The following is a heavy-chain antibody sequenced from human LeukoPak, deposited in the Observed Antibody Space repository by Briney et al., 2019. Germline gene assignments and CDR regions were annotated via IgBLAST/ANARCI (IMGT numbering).Heavy chain of an antibody. D-gene: IGHD3-22*01. CDR3: AKGHSGYYYRSLFDS. CDR1: GFNFHNYA. CDR2: IGWNSGNI. J-gene: IGHJ4*02. V-gene: IGHV3-9*01. Sequence: GGSLRLSCAASGFNFHNYAMYWVRQPPGKGLEWVSGIGWNSGNIDYADSVKGRFTVSRDNTKNSLFLQIDGLRTEDTALYFCAKGHSGYYYRSLFDSWGQGTLLTVSS.